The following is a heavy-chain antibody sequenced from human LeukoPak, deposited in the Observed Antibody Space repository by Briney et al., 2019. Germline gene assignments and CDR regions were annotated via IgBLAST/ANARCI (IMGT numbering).Heavy chain of an antibody. J-gene: IGHJ4*02. CDR3: ARGRDDYNFAY. CDR1: GGSFSGFH. D-gene: IGHD5-24*01. Sequence: PSETLSLTCAVYGGSFSGFHWTRIRQPPGKGLEWIGEINHSGSTNYNPSLRSRVTISVDTSKNQFSLKLFSVTAADTAVYYCARGRDDYNFAYWGQGTLVTVSS. CDR2: INHSGST. V-gene: IGHV4-34*01.